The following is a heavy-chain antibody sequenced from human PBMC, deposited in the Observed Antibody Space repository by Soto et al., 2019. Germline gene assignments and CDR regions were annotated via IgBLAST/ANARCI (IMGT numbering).Heavy chain of an antibody. CDR3: ATSYGSGYRAFDY. CDR2: SNPILTMS. CDR1: GDAFSFYT. J-gene: IGHJ4*02. D-gene: IGHD3-10*01. V-gene: IGHV1-69*02. Sequence: QVQLVQSGAEVKKPGSSVRVSCKASGDAFSFYTINWVRQAPGLGLEWMRRSNPILTMSNYAQKFQGRVTFAADKSTSTAYMVLSSLRSEDTDMYFCATSYGSGYRAFDYWGQGALVAVSS.